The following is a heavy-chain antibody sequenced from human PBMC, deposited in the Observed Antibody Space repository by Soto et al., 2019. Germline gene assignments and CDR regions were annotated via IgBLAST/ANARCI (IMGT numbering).Heavy chain of an antibody. J-gene: IGHJ6*02. V-gene: IGHV3-30*18. D-gene: IGHD3-10*01. CDR2: ISYDGYLK. Sequence: QVQLVESGGGVVQPGRSLRLSCAASGFTFSTYGMQWVRQAPGKGLEWVAVISYDGYLKYYVDAVKCRFTVARDNSKNTLFLEMNSLRVEDTAVYFCAKAFKVSVSHYGTLNYYYGMDVWGQGATVTVSS. CDR1: GFTFSTYG. CDR3: AKAFKVSVSHYGTLNYYYGMDV.